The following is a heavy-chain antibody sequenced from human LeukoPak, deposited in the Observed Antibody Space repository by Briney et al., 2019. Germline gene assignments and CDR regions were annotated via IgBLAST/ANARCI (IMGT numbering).Heavy chain of an antibody. D-gene: IGHD3-10*01. CDR3: ARGGYGSGNYYRDYGMDV. CDR2: ISAYNGNT. CDR1: GYTSTSYG. J-gene: IGHJ6*02. Sequence: ASVKVSCKASGYTSTSYGISWVRQAPGQGLEWMGWISAYNGNTNYAQRFQGRVTMTRDTSTSTVYMELSSLSSEDTALYYCARGGYGSGNYYRDYGMDVWGQGTTVTVSS. V-gene: IGHV1-18*01.